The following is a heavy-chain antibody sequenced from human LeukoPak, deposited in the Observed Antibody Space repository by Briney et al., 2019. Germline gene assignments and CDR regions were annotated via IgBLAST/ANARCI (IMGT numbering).Heavy chain of an antibody. J-gene: IGHJ3*02. D-gene: IGHD3-10*01. CDR3: ARDTRFGEEGQKNAFDI. V-gene: IGHV1-18*01. Sequence: ASVTVSCKASGYTFTSYGISRVRQAPGQGLEWMGCISGHNGNTNYAQKLQGRDTITTDTSTSTPYMELRSRRSDDTSVYYCARDTRFGEEGQKNAFDIWGQGTMVTVSS. CDR1: GYTFTSYG. CDR2: ISGHNGNT.